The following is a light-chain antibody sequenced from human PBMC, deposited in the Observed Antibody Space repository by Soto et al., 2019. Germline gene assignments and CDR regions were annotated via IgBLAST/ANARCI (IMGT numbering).Light chain of an antibody. J-gene: IGLJ2*01. CDR3: GTWDSSLSVVI. CDR1: SSNIGNNF. Sequence: QSVLTQPPSVSAAPGQKVTISCSGSSSNIGNNFVSWYQQLPGTAPRLLIYDNNNRPSGIPDRFSGSQSGTSATLAITGLHPGDEADYFCGTWDSSLSVVIFGGGTKLTVL. CDR2: DNN. V-gene: IGLV1-51*01.